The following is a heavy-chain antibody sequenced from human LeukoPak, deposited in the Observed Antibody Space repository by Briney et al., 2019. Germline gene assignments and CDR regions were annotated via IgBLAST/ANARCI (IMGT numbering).Heavy chain of an antibody. Sequence: SETLSLTCTVSGGSISSGGYYWSWIRQPPGKGLEWIGYIYHSGSTYYNPSLKSRVTISVDTSKNQFSLELSSVTAADTAVYYCARGQVVRDYWGQGTLVTVSS. CDR2: IYHSGST. CDR1: GGSISSGGYY. D-gene: IGHD2-15*01. CDR3: ARGQVVRDY. J-gene: IGHJ4*02. V-gene: IGHV4-30-2*01.